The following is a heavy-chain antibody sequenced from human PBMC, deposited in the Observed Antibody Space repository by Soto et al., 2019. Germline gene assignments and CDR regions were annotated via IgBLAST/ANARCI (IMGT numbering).Heavy chain of an antibody. CDR1: GYTFSDYY. V-gene: IGHV3-11*01. Sequence: PGGSLRLSCAASGYTFSDYYMSWIRQAPGKGLEWISYIDTSSTKIYYADSVKGRFTISRDNAKNSLYLEMNSLRDEDTAVFFCASHYDMWSGYLSPVDYWAQGPLVPVSS. CDR2: IDTSSTKI. CDR3: ASHYDMWSGYLSPVDY. D-gene: IGHD3-3*01. J-gene: IGHJ4*02.